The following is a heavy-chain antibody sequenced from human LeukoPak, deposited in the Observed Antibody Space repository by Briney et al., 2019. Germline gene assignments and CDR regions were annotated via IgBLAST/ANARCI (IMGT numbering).Heavy chain of an antibody. D-gene: IGHD3-10*01. CDR1: GFTFSSYS. J-gene: IGHJ5*02. CDR3: ARGKYSYGSGVDWFDP. CDR2: ISSSSSTI. V-gene: IGHV3-48*01. Sequence: GGSLRLSCAASGFTFSSYSMNWVRQAPGKGLEWVSYISSSSSTIYYADSVKGRFTISRDNAKNSLYLQMNCLRADDTAVYFCARGKYSYGSGVDWFDPWGQGTLVTVSS.